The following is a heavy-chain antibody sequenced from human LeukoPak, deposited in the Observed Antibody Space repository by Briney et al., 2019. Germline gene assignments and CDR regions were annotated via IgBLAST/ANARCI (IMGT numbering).Heavy chain of an antibody. CDR2: ISAYNGNT. Sequence: GASVKVSCKASGYIFTNYAMNWVRQAPGQGLEWMGWISAYNGNTNYAQKLQGRVTMTTDTSTSTAYMELRSLRSDDTAVYYCARAYYDILTGYPQDAFDIWGQGTMVTVSS. V-gene: IGHV1-18*01. CDR3: ARAYYDILTGYPQDAFDI. D-gene: IGHD3-9*01. CDR1: GYIFTNYA. J-gene: IGHJ3*02.